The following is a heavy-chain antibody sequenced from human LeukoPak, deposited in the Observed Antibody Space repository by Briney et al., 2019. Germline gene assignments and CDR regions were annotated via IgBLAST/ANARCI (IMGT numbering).Heavy chain of an antibody. CDR1: RYTLSAYA. Sequence: GGSLRLSCAASRYTLSAYAMFWVRQAPGKGLEWVSAITSGGTSTYYADSVRGRFTISRDNTKNTLYLQINSLRDEDTSVYHCAKDLGTSGWYINSWGQGTLVTVSS. D-gene: IGHD6-19*01. CDR3: AKDLGTSGWYINS. V-gene: IGHV3-23*01. CDR2: ITSGGTST. J-gene: IGHJ4*02.